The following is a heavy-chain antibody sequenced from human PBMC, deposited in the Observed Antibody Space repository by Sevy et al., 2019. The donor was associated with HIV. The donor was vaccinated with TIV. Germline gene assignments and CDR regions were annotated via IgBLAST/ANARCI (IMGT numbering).Heavy chain of an antibody. D-gene: IGHD3-22*01. CDR2: MRSKSDGGAI. J-gene: IGHJ4*02. V-gene: IGHV3-15*01. Sequence: GGSLRLSCVASGFNFNNAWMSWVRQAPGKGLEWVGRMRSKSDGGAIDYAPPVGSRFTISSDDSKNMFYLQLNSLESENTYMYYCAKGSPGPTRNYYDSSGYYYWGQGTLVTVSA. CDR1: GFNFNNAW. CDR3: AKGSPGPTRNYYDSSGYYY.